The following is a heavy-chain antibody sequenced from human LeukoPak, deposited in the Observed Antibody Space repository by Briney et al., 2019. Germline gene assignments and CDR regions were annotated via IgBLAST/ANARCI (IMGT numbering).Heavy chain of an antibody. Sequence: SETLSLTCTVSGGSISSYYWSWIRQPAGKGLEWIGRIYTSGSTYYNPSLKSRVTISVDTSKNQFSLKLSSVTAADTAVYYCASGGSSSWYKGRDDAFDIWGQGTMVTVSS. D-gene: IGHD6-13*01. CDR3: ASGGSSSWYKGRDDAFDI. J-gene: IGHJ3*02. CDR1: GGSISSYY. V-gene: IGHV4-4*07. CDR2: IYTSGST.